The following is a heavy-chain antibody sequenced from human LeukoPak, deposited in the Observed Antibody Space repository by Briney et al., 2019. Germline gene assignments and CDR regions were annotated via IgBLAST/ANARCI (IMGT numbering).Heavy chain of an antibody. CDR1: GGSFSDYY. CDR3: ARGLPISGWVN. V-gene: IGHV4-34*01. CDR2: INHSGST. Sequence: SETLSLTCAVYGGSFSDYYWSWIRQPPGKGLQWIGEINHSGSTNYNPSLKSRVTISVDTSKTQFSLKLSSVTAADTAVYYCARGLPISGWVNWGQGTLVTVSS. J-gene: IGHJ4*02. D-gene: IGHD6-19*01.